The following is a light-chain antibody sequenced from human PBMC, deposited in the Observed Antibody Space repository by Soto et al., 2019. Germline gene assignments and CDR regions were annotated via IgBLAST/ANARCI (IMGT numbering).Light chain of an antibody. CDR2: DAS. CDR1: QSVSSK. V-gene: IGKV3-15*01. CDR3: QQYNSYSRT. J-gene: IGKJ1*01. Sequence: EIVMTQSPATLSVSPGERATLSWRASQSVSSKVAWYQQKPGQAPRLLIYDASVRATGIPDRFSGSGSGTEFTLTISSLQPDDFATYYCQQYNSYSRTFGQGTKV.